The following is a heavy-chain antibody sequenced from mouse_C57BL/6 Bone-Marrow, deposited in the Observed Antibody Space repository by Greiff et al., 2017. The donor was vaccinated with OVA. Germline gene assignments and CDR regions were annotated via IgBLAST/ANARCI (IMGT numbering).Heavy chain of an antibody. Sequence: VQLQQSGPELVKPGASVKISCKASGYTFTDYYMNWVKQSHGKSLEWIGDINPNNGGTSYNQKFKGKATLTVDKSSSTAYMELRSLTSEDSAVYYCARFGSAWFAYWGQGTLVTVSA. CDR3: ARFGSAWFAY. CDR1: GYTFTDYY. J-gene: IGHJ3*01. V-gene: IGHV1-26*01. CDR2: INPNNGGT.